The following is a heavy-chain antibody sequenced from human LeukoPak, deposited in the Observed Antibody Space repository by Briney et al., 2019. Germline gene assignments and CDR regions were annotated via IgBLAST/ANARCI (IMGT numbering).Heavy chain of an antibody. D-gene: IGHD3-9*01. V-gene: IGHV4-59*08. CDR1: GGSISSYY. CDR3: ATLFAPTLHYDILTTPPNWFDP. J-gene: IGHJ5*02. CDR2: IYYSGST. Sequence: SETLSLTCTVSGGSISSYYWSWIRQPPGKGLEWIGYIYYSGSTNYNPSLKSRVNISVETSKNQFSLKLSSVTAAPTAVYYCATLFAPTLHYDILTTPPNWFDPWGQGTLVTVSS.